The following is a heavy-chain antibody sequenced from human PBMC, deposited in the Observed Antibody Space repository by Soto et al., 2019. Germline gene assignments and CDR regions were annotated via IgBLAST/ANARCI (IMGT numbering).Heavy chain of an antibody. CDR3: APLVVPAAPFDH. Sequence: QVQLVESGGGVVQPGRSLRLSCVASGFVFKTYGMHWVSQAPGKGLEWVAFISFGGNDKSYAESVKGRFTISRDDPRNTLYLQMDSLRVEDTGVYYCAPLVVPAAPFDHWGQGTLVTVSS. D-gene: IGHD2-8*02. V-gene: IGHV3-30*03. J-gene: IGHJ4*02. CDR1: GFVFKTYG. CDR2: ISFGGNDK.